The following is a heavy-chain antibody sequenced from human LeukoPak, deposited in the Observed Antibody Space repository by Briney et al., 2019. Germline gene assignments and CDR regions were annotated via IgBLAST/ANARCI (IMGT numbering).Heavy chain of an antibody. CDR1: GYTFTSYG. CDR2: ISAYNGNT. J-gene: IGHJ4*02. V-gene: IGHV1-18*01. D-gene: IGHD3-10*01. Sequence: ASVKVSCKASGYTFTSYGISWVRQAPGQGLEWMGWISAYNGNTNYAQKLQGRVTMTTDTSTSTAYMELRSLRSDDTAVYYCARQRITMVWGVINFDYWGQGTLVTVSS. CDR3: ARQRITMVWGVINFDY.